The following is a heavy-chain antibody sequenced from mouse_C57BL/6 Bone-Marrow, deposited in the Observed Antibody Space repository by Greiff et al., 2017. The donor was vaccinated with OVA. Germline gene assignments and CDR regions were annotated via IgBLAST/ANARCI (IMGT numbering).Heavy chain of an antibody. CDR1: GFTFSDYG. CDR3: ASYSNSLAY. Sequence: EVQLVESGGGLVKPGGSLKLSCAASGFTFSDYGMHWVRQAPEKGLEWVAYISSGSSTIYYTDTVKGRFTISRDNAKNTLFLQMTSLRSEDTAMYYCASYSNSLAYWGQGTLVTVSA. CDR2: ISSGSSTI. D-gene: IGHD2-5*01. J-gene: IGHJ3*01. V-gene: IGHV5-17*01.